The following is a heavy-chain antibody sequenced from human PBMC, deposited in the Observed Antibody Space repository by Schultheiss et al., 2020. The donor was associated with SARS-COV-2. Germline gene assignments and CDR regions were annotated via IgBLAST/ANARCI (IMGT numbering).Heavy chain of an antibody. J-gene: IGHJ4*02. CDR2: ISGSGGST. CDR1: GFTFSSYP. Sequence: GGSLRLSCAASGFTFSSYPMSWVRQAPGKGLEWVSAISGSGGSTYYADSVKGRFTISRDNSKNTLYLQMNSLRAEDTAVYYCARVETVATFFDYWGQGTPVTVSS. D-gene: IGHD4-23*01. CDR3: ARVETVATFFDY. V-gene: IGHV3-23*01.